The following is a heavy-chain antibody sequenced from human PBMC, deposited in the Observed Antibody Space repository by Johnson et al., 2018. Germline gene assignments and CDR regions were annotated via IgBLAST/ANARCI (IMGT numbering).Heavy chain of an antibody. CDR2: ISGNGDRT. D-gene: IGHD3-16*01. V-gene: IGHV3-23*04. Sequence: VQLVQSGGVLVQPGGSLRLSCAASGFTFSSYAMTWVRQAPGKGLEWVSTISGNGDRTFYADSVKGRSTISRDNSKNTVYMPMNSLRADDTAVYYCAKVWGDYAFDIWGQGTLVIVSS. CDR1: GFTFSSYA. CDR3: AKVWGDYAFDI. J-gene: IGHJ3*02.